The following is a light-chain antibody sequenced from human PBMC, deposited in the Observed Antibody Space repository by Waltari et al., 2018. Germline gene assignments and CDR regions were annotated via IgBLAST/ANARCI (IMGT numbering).Light chain of an antibody. CDR2: DLI. V-gene: IGLV2-8*01. CDR3: NSYAGSNNFPFV. Sequence: QSALTQPPSASGSPGQSVTVPCTGTSSDVGGYNYAFSYQQHPGKAPKPMIYDLIKQTSGAPDRFSGSKSGKTASLTVSGLQAEDEADYYCNSYAGSNNFPFVFGTGTKVTVL. CDR1: SSDVGGYNY. J-gene: IGLJ1*01.